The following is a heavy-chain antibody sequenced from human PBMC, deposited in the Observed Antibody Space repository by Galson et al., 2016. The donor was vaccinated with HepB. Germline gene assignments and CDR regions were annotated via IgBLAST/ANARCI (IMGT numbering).Heavy chain of an antibody. CDR3: AKDGLYYGSGSYGSVDY. Sequence: SLRLSCAASGLRFSSYAMHWVRQAPGKGLEWVAVISYDGSNKYYTDSVKGRFTISRDNSKNTLYLQMNSLRAEDRAVYYCAKDGLYYGSGSYGSVDYWGQGTLVTVSS. J-gene: IGHJ4*02. V-gene: IGHV3-30*18. CDR2: ISYDGSNK. D-gene: IGHD3-10*01. CDR1: GLRFSSYA.